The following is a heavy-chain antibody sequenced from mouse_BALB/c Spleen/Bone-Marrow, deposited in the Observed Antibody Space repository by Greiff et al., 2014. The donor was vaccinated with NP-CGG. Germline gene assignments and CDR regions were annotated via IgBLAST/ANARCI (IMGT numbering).Heavy chain of an antibody. CDR3: ARGPHDDDMDY. CDR1: GFTFSDYY. J-gene: IGHJ4*01. V-gene: IGHV5-4*02. D-gene: IGHD2-3*01. Sequence: VHVKQSGGGLVKPGGSLKLSCAASGFTFSDYYMYWVRQTPEKRLEWVATISDGGSYTYYPDSVKGRFTISRDNVKNNLYLQMSSLKSEDTAMYYCARGPHDDDMDYWGQGTSVTVSS. CDR2: ISDGGSYT.